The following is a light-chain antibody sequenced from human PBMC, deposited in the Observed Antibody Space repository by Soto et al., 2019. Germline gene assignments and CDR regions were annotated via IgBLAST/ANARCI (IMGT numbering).Light chain of an antibody. CDR2: DVN. CDR1: SSDIGGHNY. Sequence: QSVLTQPASVSGSPGQSITISCTGTSSDIGGHNYVSWYQQHPGKAPKVMIYDVNNRPSEISHRFSGSKSGNTASLIISGLQTEDEADYYCSSYTNTSTPVVFGGGTKVTVL. J-gene: IGLJ2*01. CDR3: SSYTNTSTPVV. V-gene: IGLV2-14*03.